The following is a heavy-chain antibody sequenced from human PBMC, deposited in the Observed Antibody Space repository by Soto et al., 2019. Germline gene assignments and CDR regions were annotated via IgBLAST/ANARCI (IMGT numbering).Heavy chain of an antibody. V-gene: IGHV3-21*01. CDR1: GFTFSSYS. D-gene: IGHD3-3*01. Sequence: GESLKISCAASGFTFSSYSMNWVRQAPGKGLEWVSSISSSSSYIYYADSVKGRFTISRDNAKNSLYLQMNSLRAEDTAVYYCARAGNTYDFWSGYYPTDFDYWGQGTLVTVSS. CDR3: ARAGNTYDFWSGYYPTDFDY. J-gene: IGHJ4*02. CDR2: ISSSSSYI.